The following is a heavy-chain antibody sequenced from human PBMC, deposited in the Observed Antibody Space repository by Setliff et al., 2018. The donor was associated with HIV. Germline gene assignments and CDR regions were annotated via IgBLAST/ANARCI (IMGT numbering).Heavy chain of an antibody. CDR2: ISDTGNIV. Sequence: LSLTCAVSGYSISSGYYWGWIRQAPGKGLEWVAYISDTGNIVYYADSVRGRFTISRDDARISLYLQMNSLRVEDTAVYFCARSAQDCSSTRCFPDKYFQHWGRGTLVTVSS. D-gene: IGHD2-2*01. CDR3: ARSAQDCSSTRCFPDKYFQH. V-gene: IGHV3-11*04. J-gene: IGHJ1*01. CDR1: GYSISSGYY.